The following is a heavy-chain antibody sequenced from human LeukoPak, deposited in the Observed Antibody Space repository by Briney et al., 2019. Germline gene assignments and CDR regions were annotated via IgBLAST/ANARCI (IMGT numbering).Heavy chain of an antibody. J-gene: IGHJ4*02. CDR2: IKSDGSST. Sequence: PGGSLRLSCAASGFTFSNYWMHWARQAPGKGLVWVSRIKSDGSSTSYADSVKGRFTISRDNAKNTLYLQMNSLRGEDTAVYYCARGDYFDYWGQGTLVTVSS. CDR3: ARGDYFDY. CDR1: GFTFSNYW. V-gene: IGHV3-74*01.